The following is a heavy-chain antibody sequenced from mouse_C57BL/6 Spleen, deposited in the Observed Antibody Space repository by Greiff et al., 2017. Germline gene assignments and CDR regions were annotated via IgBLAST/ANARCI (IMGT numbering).Heavy chain of an antibody. CDR2: IDPETGGT. D-gene: IGHD3-1*01. CDR1: GYTFTDYE. J-gene: IGHJ3*01. CDR3: TRSGFAY. V-gene: IGHV1-15*01. Sequence: VQLQESGAELVRPGASVTLSCKASGYTFTDYEMHWVKQTPVHGLEWIGAIDPETGGTAYNQKFKGKAILTADKSSSTAYMELRSLTSEDSAVYYCTRSGFAYWGQGTLVTVSA.